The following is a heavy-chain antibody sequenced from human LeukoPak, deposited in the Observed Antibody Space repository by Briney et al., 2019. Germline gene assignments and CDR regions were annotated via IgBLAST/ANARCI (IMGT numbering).Heavy chain of an antibody. CDR1: GGSISNYY. CDR3: ARDAEESRYCSSTSCYEVYYYYYMDV. V-gene: IGHV4-4*07. CDR2: IYTSGST. D-gene: IGHD2-2*01. Sequence: SETLSLTCTISGGSISNYYWSWIRQPAGKGLEWIGRIYTSGSTNYNPSLKSRVTISVDTSKNQFSLKLSSVTAADTAVYYCARDAEESRYCSSTSCYEVYYYYYMDVWGKGTTVTISS. J-gene: IGHJ6*03.